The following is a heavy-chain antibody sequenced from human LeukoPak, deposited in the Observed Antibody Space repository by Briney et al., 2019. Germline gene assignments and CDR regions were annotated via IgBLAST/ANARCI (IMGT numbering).Heavy chain of an antibody. CDR3: TRHHDYGDKIDY. CDR1: GASVPIASHC. D-gene: IGHD4-23*01. Sequence: SETLSLTCTVSGASVPIASHCWAWIRQPPGKGLEWIGSIHYSGSTYYSPSLKSRLTISGDTYKSQFSLKLTFVTAADTAVYYCTRHHDYGDKIDYWGQGTLVTVSS. V-gene: IGHV4-39*01. J-gene: IGHJ4*02. CDR2: IHYSGST.